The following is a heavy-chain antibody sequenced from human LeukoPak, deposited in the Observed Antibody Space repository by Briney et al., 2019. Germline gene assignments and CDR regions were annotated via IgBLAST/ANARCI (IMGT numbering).Heavy chain of an antibody. CDR3: ARDMIDRFKNATILRDFDWLNPPFYYYYGMDV. CDR1: GGSISSYY. CDR2: IYTSGST. D-gene: IGHD3-9*01. V-gene: IGHV4-4*07. J-gene: IGHJ6*02. Sequence: SETLSLTCTVSGGSISSYYWSWIRQPAGKGLEWIGRIYTSGSTNYNPSLKSRVTMSVDTSKNQFSLKLSSVTAADTAVYYCARDMIDRFKNATILRDFDWLNPPFYYYYGMDVWGQGTTVNVSS.